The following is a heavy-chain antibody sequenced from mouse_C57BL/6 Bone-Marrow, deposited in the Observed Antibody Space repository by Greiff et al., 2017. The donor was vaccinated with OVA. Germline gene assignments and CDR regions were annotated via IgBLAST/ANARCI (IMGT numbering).Heavy chain of an antibody. D-gene: IGHD4-1*02. CDR1: GYSITSGYY. Sequence: EVKLVESGPGLVKPSQSLSLTCSVTGYSITSGYYWNWIRQFPGNKLEWMGYISYDGSNNYNPSLKNRISITRDTSKNQFFLKLNSVTTEDTATYYCAREDNWDWFAYWGQGTLVTVSA. V-gene: IGHV3-6*01. CDR3: AREDNWDWFAY. CDR2: ISYDGSN. J-gene: IGHJ3*01.